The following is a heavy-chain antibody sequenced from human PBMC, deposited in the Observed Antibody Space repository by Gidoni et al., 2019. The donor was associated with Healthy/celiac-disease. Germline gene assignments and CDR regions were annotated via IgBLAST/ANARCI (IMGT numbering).Heavy chain of an antibody. V-gene: IGHV3-66*02. D-gene: IGHD6-6*01. CDR1: GFTVISNY. CDR3: AREEVGSSSVEY. J-gene: IGHJ4*02. Sequence: EVQLVESGGGLVQPGGSLRLSCAAAGFTVISNYMSWVRQAPGKGREWVSVIYSGGSTYYADSVKGRFTISRDNSKNTLYLQMNSLRAEDTAVYYCAREEVGSSSVEYWGQGTLVTVSS. CDR2: IYSGGST.